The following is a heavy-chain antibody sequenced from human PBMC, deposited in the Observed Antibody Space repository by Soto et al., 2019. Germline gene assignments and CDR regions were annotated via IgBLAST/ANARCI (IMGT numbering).Heavy chain of an antibody. J-gene: IGHJ4*02. D-gene: IGHD2-15*01. V-gene: IGHV3-64D*06. CDR2: ISSNGGST. CDR3: VKSEPFPKLGYPEEYYFDY. Sequence: PGGSLRLSCSASGFTFSSYAMHWVRQAPGKGLEYVSAISSNGGSTYYADSVKGRFTISRDNSKNTLYLQMSSLRAEDTAVYYCVKSEPFPKLGYPEEYYFDYWGQGTLVTVSS. CDR1: GFTFSSYA.